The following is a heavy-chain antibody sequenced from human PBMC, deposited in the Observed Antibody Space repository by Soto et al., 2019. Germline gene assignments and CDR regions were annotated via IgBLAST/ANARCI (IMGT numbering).Heavy chain of an antibody. CDR2: ISGSGGST. Sequence: EVQLLESGGGLVQPGGSLRLSCAASGFTFSSYAMSWVRQAPGKGLAWVSAISGSGGSTYYADSVKGRFTISRDNSKNTLYLQMNSLRGEDTAVYYCARLVAYDFWSGSPDGYWYFDLWGRGTLVTVSS. CDR3: ARLVAYDFWSGSPDGYWYFDL. CDR1: GFTFSSYA. D-gene: IGHD3-3*01. J-gene: IGHJ2*01. V-gene: IGHV3-23*01.